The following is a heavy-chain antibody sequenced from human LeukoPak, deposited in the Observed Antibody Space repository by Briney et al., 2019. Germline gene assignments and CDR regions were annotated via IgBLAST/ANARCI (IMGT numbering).Heavy chain of an antibody. D-gene: IGHD2-21*02. J-gene: IGHJ3*02. CDR3: ARVKIPYCGGDCYGDAFDI. Sequence: SETLSLTCTVSGGSISSYYWSWIRQPAGKGLEWIGRIYTSGSTNYNLSLKSRVTISVDTSKNQFSLKLSSVTAADTAVYYCARVKIPYCGGDCYGDAFDIWGQGTMVTVSS. CDR2: IYTSGST. V-gene: IGHV4-4*07. CDR1: GGSISSYY.